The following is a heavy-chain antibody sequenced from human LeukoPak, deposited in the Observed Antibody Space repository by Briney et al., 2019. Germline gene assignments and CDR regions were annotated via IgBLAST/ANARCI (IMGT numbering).Heavy chain of an antibody. CDR2: LYSGGNT. CDR3: AKDRGDFP. D-gene: IGHD2-21*02. J-gene: IGHJ5*02. Sequence: GGSLRLSCAVSGFSVSDTPMTWVRQAPGEGLEWVSILYSGGNTYYGDSVKGRFTVSRQNSKNTLYLQMNTLKPEDTAVYYCAKDRGDFPWGQGTLVTVSS. CDR1: GFSVSDTP. V-gene: IGHV3-53*04.